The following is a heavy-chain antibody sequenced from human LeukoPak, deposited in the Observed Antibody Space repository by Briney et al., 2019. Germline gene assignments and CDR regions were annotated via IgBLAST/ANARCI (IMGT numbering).Heavy chain of an antibody. CDR2: IYYSGSI. J-gene: IGHJ3*02. V-gene: IGHV4-28*05. Sequence: SETLSLTCAVSGYSISSSNWWGWIRQPPGKGLEWIGYIYYSGSIYYNPTLKSRVTMSVDTSKNQFSLKLSSVTAVNTAVYYCARKACGGECYSGRGDAFDIWGQGTMVTVSS. D-gene: IGHD2-21*01. CDR3: ARKACGGECYSGRGDAFDI. CDR1: GYSISSSNW.